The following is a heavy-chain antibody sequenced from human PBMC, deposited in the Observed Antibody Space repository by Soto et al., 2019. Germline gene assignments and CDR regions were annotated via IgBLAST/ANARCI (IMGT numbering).Heavy chain of an antibody. CDR2: ISGDNGKT. CDR3: AVLCDSTSCFDS. V-gene: IGHV1-18*01. CDR1: DYTFTKYG. Sequence: GASVKVSCKTSDYTFTKYGINWVRQAPGQGLEWMGWISGDNGKTKNAQRLQGRLTITTDTSTSTAYMDLRSLRSDDTAVYYCAVLCDSTSCFDSWGQGTLVTVSS. J-gene: IGHJ4*02. D-gene: IGHD6-13*01.